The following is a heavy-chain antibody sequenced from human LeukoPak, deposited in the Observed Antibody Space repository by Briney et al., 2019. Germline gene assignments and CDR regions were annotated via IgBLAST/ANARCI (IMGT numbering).Heavy chain of an antibody. CDR1: EFTFRRYS. V-gene: IGHV3-21*01. J-gene: IGHJ6*03. Sequence: GRSLRLSCEASEFTFRRYSMNWVRQAPGKGLEWVSSISSSSTYKYYADSVKGRFTISRDNARNSLYLQMNNLRAEGTAVYYCAREGGADLGYYYMDVWGKGTTVIVSS. CDR2: ISSSSTYK. D-gene: IGHD2-21*02. CDR3: AREGGADLGYYYMDV.